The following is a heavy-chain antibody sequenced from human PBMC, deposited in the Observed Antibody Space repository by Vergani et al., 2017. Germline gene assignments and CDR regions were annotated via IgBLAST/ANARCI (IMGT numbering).Heavy chain of an antibody. CDR1: GYTFTSYG. D-gene: IGHD3-3*01. CDR2: ISAYNGNT. V-gene: IGHV1-18*01. J-gene: IGHJ5*02. Sequence: QVPLVQSGAAVKKPGASVKVSCTASGYTFTSYGISWVRQAPGQGLEWMGWISAYNGNTNYAQKLQGRVTMTTDTSTSTAYMELRSLRSDDTAVYYCAREGSYDFWSGYSRPLNWFDPWGQGTLVTVSS. CDR3: AREGSYDFWSGYSRPLNWFDP.